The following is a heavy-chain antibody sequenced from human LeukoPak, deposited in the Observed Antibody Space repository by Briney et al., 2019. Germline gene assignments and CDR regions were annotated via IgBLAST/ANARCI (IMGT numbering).Heavy chain of an antibody. CDR1: GYTFTSYG. CDR3: ARGRSCYDSSGYPWDY. J-gene: IGHJ4*02. V-gene: IGHV1-18*01. Sequence: ASVKVSCKASGYTFTSYGISWVRQAPGQGLEWMGWISAYNGNTNYAQKLQGRVTMTTDTSTSTAYMELRSLRSDDTAVYYCARGRSCYDSSGYPWDYWGQGTLVTVSS. D-gene: IGHD3-22*01. CDR2: ISAYNGNT.